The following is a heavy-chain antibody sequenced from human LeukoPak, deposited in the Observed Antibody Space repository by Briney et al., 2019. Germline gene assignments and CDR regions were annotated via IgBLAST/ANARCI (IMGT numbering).Heavy chain of an antibody. CDR1: GYIFSDYY. CDR3: ARGAEAETSPLDF. CDR2: INPKSGAA. J-gene: IGHJ4*02. D-gene: IGHD6-13*01. Sequence: ASVTVSCKASGYIFSDYYMHWVRQAPGQGLEWLGWINPKSGAADYAQQFRGRVTMTRDTSINTDYMEMKRVTSDDTAVYYCARGAEAETSPLDFWGQGTLVIVS. V-gene: IGHV1-2*02.